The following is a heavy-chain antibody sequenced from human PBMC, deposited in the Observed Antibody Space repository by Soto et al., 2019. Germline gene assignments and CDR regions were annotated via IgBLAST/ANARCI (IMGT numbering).Heavy chain of an antibody. J-gene: IGHJ4*02. V-gene: IGHV1-69*13. Sequence: SVKVSCKASGGTFSSYAISWVRQAPGQGXEWMGGIIPIFGTANYAQKFQGRVTITADESTSTAYMELSSLRSEDTAVYYCARDFRPYYYDSSGYYIFDYWGQGTLVTVSS. CDR1: GGTFSSYA. CDR3: ARDFRPYYYDSSGYYIFDY. D-gene: IGHD3-22*01. CDR2: IIPIFGTA.